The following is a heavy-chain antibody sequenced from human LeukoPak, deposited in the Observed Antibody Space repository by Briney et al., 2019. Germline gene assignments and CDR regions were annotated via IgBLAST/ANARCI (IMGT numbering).Heavy chain of an antibody. J-gene: IGHJ4*02. D-gene: IGHD2-2*01. CDR2: INYDGSNT. Sequence: QPGGSLRLSCAASRFTFSSYWMHWVRQAPGKGLVWVSRINYDGSNTSYADSVKGRFTISRDNAKNTLFLQMNSLRAEDTAVYYCARAYQLRPDYWGQGTLVTVSS. V-gene: IGHV3-74*01. CDR3: ARAYQLRPDY. CDR1: RFTFSSYW.